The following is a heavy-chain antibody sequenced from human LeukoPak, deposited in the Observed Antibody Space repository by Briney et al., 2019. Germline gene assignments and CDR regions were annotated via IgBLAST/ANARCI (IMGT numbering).Heavy chain of an antibody. Sequence: PGGSLRLSCAASGFTFSTFAMHWVRQAPGKGLEWVAVILDDGSNKYYADSVKGRFTISRDNSKNTLYLQMNSLRAEDTAVYYCAREFRLLLWFGELAYWGQGTLDTVSS. CDR3: AREFRLLLWFGELAY. V-gene: IGHV3-30*04. CDR2: ILDDGSNK. J-gene: IGHJ4*02. CDR1: GFTFSTFA. D-gene: IGHD3-10*01.